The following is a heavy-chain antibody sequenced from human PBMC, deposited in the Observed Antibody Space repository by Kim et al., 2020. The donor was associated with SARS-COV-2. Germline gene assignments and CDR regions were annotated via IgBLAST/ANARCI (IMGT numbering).Heavy chain of an antibody. D-gene: IGHD3-10*01. J-gene: IGHJ4*02. CDR3: AKTSGVFYV. CDR1: GFTFSTSW. CDR2: IKEDRSEK. Sequence: GGSLRPSCAASGFTFSTSWMTWLRQAPGKGLEWVANIKEDRSEKFYLDSVRGRFTISRENAENSLFLQMDSLRAEDTAVYYCAKTSGVFYVCGQGTLVTV. V-gene: IGHV3-7*01.